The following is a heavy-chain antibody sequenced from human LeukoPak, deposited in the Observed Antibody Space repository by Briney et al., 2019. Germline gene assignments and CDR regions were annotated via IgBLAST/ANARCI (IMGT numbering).Heavy chain of an antibody. CDR1: GFTFSSYS. CDR2: ISSSSSTI. D-gene: IGHD1-26*01. CDR3: ARDRGGSYSAIDY. V-gene: IGHV3-48*04. Sequence: GGSLRLSCAASGFTFSSYSMNRGPEAPGKGLERGSFISSSSSTIYYAASVKGRFTISRDNTKNSLYLQMNSLRAEDTAVYYCARDRGGSYSAIDYWGQGTLVTVSS. J-gene: IGHJ4*02.